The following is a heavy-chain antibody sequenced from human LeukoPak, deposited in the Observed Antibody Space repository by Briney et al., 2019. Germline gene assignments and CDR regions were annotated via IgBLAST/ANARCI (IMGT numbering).Heavy chain of an antibody. D-gene: IGHD3-16*01. CDR3: AKSALAGGFDY. CDR1: GFTFSSYS. J-gene: IGHJ4*02. CDR2: ISSSSSYI. V-gene: IGHV3-21*01. Sequence: TGGSLRLSCAASGFTFSSYSMNWVRQAPGKGLEWVSFISSSSSYIYYADSVKGRFTISRDNSKNTLYLQMNSLRADDTAVYYCAKSALAGGFDYWGQGTLVTVSS.